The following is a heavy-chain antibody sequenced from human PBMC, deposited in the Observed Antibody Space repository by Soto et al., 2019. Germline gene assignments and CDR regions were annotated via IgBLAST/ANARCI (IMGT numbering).Heavy chain of an antibody. CDR3: ARGPGIAAAGSPSDP. Sequence: LSLTCTVSGGSISDYYWSWIRQPPGKGLEWIGYVYYSGSTNYNPSLKSRVTISVDTSKNQVSLKLMSVTTADTAVYYCARGPGIAAAGSPSDPWGQGTLVTVSS. CDR2: VYYSGST. V-gene: IGHV4-59*01. J-gene: IGHJ5*02. CDR1: GGSISDYY. D-gene: IGHD6-13*01.